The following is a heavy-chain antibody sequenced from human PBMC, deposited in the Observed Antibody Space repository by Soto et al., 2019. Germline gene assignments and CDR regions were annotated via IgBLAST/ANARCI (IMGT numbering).Heavy chain of an antibody. J-gene: IGHJ5*02. CDR2: INHSGST. CDR3: ARGPVTMIVVVIGRAWFDP. V-gene: IGHV4-34*01. D-gene: IGHD3-22*01. Sequence: SETLSLTCAVYGGSFSGYYWSWIRQPPGKGLEWIGEINHSGSTNYNPSLKSRVTISVDTSKNQFSLKLSSVTAADTAVYYCARGPVTMIVVVIGRAWFDPWGQGTLVTVS. CDR1: GGSFSGYY.